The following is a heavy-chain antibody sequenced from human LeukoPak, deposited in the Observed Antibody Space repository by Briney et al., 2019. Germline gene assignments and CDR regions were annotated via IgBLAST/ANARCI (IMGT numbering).Heavy chain of an antibody. Sequence: PGGSLRLSCAASGFSFSSYWMSWVRQAPGKGLEWVAYIIQDGSEKYYLDSVKGRFTISRDNSKNTLYLQMNSLRAEDTAVYYCAKGEGSYWGQGTLVTVSS. CDR2: IIQDGSEK. V-gene: IGHV3-7*03. CDR3: AKGEGSY. J-gene: IGHJ4*02. CDR1: GFSFSSYW.